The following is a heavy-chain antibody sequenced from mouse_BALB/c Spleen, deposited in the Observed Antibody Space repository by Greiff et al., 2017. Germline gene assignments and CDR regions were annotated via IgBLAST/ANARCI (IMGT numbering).Heavy chain of an antibody. V-gene: IGHV5-9-4*01. CDR2: ISSGGSYT. J-gene: IGHJ2*01. CDR1: GFTFSSYA. Sequence: EVMLVESGGGLVKPGGSLKLSCAASGFTFSSYAMSWVRQSPEKRLEWVAEISSGGSYTYYPDTVTGRFTISRDNAKNTLYLEMSSLRSEDTAMYYCAREGSPYYFDYWGQGTTLTVSS. CDR3: AREGSPYYFDY.